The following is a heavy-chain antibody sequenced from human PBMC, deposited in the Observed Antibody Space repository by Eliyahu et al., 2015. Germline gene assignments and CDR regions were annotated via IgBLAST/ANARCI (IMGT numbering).Heavy chain of an antibody. J-gene: IGHJ6*02. D-gene: IGHD3-3*01. CDR3: ARGSSARRFLEWLQYSGFDYYYGMDV. Sequence: QVQLVQSGAEVKKPGASVKVSCKASGYTFTSYDINWVRQATGQGLEWMGWMNPNSGNTGYAQKFQGRVTMTRNTSISTAYMELSSLRSEDTAVYYCARGSSARRFLEWLQYSGFDYYYGMDVWGQGTTVTVSS. CDR1: GYTFTSYD. CDR2: MNPNSGNT. V-gene: IGHV1-8*01.